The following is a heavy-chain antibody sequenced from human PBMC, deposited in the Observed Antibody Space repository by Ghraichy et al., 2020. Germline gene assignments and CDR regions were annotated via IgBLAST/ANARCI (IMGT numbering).Heavy chain of an antibody. V-gene: IGHV3-23*01. D-gene: IGHD2-15*01. Sequence: GESLNISCAASGFTISSYGMSWVRQAPGKGLEWVSRISGSGDSTNYADSVKGRLTISRDNVKNTLYLQMNSLRDEDTAVYYCAKWSCSDGRCFFDYWGQGTLVTVSS. CDR2: ISGSGDST. CDR3: AKWSCSDGRCFFDY. J-gene: IGHJ4*02. CDR1: GFTISSYG.